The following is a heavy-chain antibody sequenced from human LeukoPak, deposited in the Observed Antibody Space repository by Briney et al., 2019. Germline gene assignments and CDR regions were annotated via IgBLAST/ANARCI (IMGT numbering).Heavy chain of an antibody. V-gene: IGHV5-51*01. CDR3: ARAPSSSGYYPDY. CDR1: AYSFTSFW. D-gene: IGHD3-22*01. CDR2: IYLGDSDT. J-gene: IGHJ4*02. Sequence: GESLKISCKDSAYSFTSFWIGWVRQMPGKGLEWMGIIYLGDSDTRYSPSFQGQVTISADKSISTAYLQWSSLKASDTAMYYCARAPSSSGYYPDYWGQGTLVTVSS.